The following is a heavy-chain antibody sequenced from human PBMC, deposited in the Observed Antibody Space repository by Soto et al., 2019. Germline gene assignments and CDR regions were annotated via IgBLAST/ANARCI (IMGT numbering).Heavy chain of an antibody. V-gene: IGHV1-69*02. D-gene: IGHD2-15*01. CDR1: GGTFSSYT. Sequence: SVKVSCKASGGTFSSYTISWVRQAPGQGLEWMGRIIPILGIANYAQKFQGRVTITADKSTSTAYMELSSLRSEDTAVYYCARNLGGPNDAFVIWGQGTMVTVSS. CDR2: IIPILGIA. CDR3: ARNLGGPNDAFVI. J-gene: IGHJ3*02.